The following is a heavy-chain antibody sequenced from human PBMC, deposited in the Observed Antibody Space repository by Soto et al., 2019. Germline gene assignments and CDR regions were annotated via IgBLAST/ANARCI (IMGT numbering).Heavy chain of an antibody. Sequence: SETLSLTCTVSGRSMSGYYWSWIRQPAGERLEWIGRIYTSGTTDFNPSLKGRVTMSVDTSKNQFSLKLTSVAAADTALYYCAREDYYDTGYYVVWGQGTQVTVSS. CDR2: IYTSGTT. J-gene: IGHJ4*02. CDR1: GRSMSGYY. CDR3: AREDYYDTGYYVV. V-gene: IGHV4-4*07. D-gene: IGHD3-9*01.